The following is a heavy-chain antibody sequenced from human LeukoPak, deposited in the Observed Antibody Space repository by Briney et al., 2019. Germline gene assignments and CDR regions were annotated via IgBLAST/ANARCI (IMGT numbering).Heavy chain of an antibody. CDR1: GGSISSYY. Sequence: SETLSLTCTVSGGSISSYYWSWIRQPAGRGLEWIGRMYSSGTTNYNPSLKSRVTISVDTSKNQFSLKLSSVTAADTAVYYCARMRGGSYDFWSGYYAFDYWGQGTLVTVSS. CDR3: ARMRGGSYDFWSGYYAFDY. V-gene: IGHV4-4*07. D-gene: IGHD3-3*01. CDR2: MYSSGTT. J-gene: IGHJ4*02.